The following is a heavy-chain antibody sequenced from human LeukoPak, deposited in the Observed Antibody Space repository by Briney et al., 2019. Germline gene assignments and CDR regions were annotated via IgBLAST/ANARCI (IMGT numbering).Heavy chain of an antibody. D-gene: IGHD3-22*01. CDR2: INSRGDKT. Sequence: GGSLRLSCAAAGFTFGSSAMSWVRQAPGKGLEWVSGINSRGDKTYYADSVKGRFTISRDNSKNTLYLQMNSLRAEAAAVYHCVKKFYYYSVGYYAFDIWGQGTMVTVSS. J-gene: IGHJ3*02. CDR3: VKKFYYYSVGYYAFDI. CDR1: GFTFGSSA. V-gene: IGHV3-23*01.